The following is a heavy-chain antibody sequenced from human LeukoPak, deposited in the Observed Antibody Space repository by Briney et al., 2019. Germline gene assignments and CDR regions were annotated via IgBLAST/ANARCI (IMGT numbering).Heavy chain of an antibody. CDR1: GGSISSSSYY. J-gene: IGHJ4*02. D-gene: IGHD3-22*01. CDR2: IYYSGST. V-gene: IGHV4-39*07. CDR3: ASLPHDSSGYWSVFFDY. Sequence: SETLSLTCTVSGGSISSSSYYWGWIRQPPGKGLEWIGSIYYSGSTYYNPSLKSRVTISVDTSKNQFSLKLSSVTAADTAVYYCASLPHDSSGYWSVFFDYWGQGTLVTVSS.